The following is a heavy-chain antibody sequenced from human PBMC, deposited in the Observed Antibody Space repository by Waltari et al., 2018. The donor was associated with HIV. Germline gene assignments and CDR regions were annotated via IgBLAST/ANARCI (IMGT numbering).Heavy chain of an antibody. CDR1: GFTFRRHA. Sequence: EVQLLESGGGLVQPGGSLRLSCAASGFTFRRHALSWVRQAPGKGLEWVSAISGSGGSTYYADSVKGRFTISRDNSKNTLYLQMNSLRAEDTAVYYCAKDADGDYYFDYWGQGTLVTVSS. D-gene: IGHD4-17*01. CDR3: AKDADGDYYFDY. CDR2: ISGSGGST. J-gene: IGHJ4*02. V-gene: IGHV3-23*01.